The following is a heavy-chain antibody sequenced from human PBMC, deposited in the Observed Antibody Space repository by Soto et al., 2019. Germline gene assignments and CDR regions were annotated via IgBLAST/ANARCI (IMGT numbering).Heavy chain of an antibody. Sequence: QVQLVESGGGVVQPGRSLRLSCAASGFTFSSYGMHWVRQAPGKGLEWVAVISYDGSNKYYADSVKGRFTISRDNSKNTLDLQMNSLRAEDTAVYYCAKSSPSAVAGEFDYWGQGTLVTVSS. CDR1: GFTFSSYG. CDR2: ISYDGSNK. D-gene: IGHD6-19*01. V-gene: IGHV3-30*18. CDR3: AKSSPSAVAGEFDY. J-gene: IGHJ4*02.